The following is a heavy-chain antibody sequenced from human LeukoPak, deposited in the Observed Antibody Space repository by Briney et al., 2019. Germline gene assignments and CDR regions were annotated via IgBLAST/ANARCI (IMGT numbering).Heavy chain of an antibody. CDR2: IWYDGSNK. J-gene: IGHJ4*02. CDR3: VKDYGPKQLVFFDS. Sequence: PGGSLRLSCAASGFTFSSYGMHWVRQAPGKGLEWVAVIWYDGSNKYYADSVKGRFTISRDNSKNTLYLQMNSLRAEDTAVYYCVKDYGPKQLVFFDSWGQGTLVTVSS. D-gene: IGHD6-13*01. CDR1: GFTFSSYG. V-gene: IGHV3-33*06.